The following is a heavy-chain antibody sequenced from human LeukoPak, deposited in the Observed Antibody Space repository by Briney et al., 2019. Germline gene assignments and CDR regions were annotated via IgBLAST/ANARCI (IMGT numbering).Heavy chain of an antibody. D-gene: IGHD5-18*01. J-gene: IGHJ6*03. CDR3: ARRTKYSYGHSNYYYMDV. V-gene: IGHV3-48*03. CDR2: ISSSGSTI. CDR1: GFTFSSYE. Sequence: PGGSLRLSCAASGFTFSSYEMNWVRQAPGKGLEWVSYISSSGSTIYYADSVKGRFTISRDNAKNSLYLQMNSLRAEDTAVYYCARRTKYSYGHSNYYYMDVWGKGTTVTISS.